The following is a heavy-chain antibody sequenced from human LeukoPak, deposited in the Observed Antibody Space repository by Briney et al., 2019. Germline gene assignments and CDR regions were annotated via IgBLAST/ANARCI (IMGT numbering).Heavy chain of an antibody. CDR3: AKDDASGSYNDY. Sequence: EPGGSLRLSCAASGFTFSDYYMSWIRQAPGKGLEWVSYISSSGSTIYYADSVKGRFTISRDNSKNTLYLQMNSLRAEDTAIYFCAKDDASGSYNDYWGQGTLVTVSS. V-gene: IGHV3-11*01. D-gene: IGHD3-10*01. CDR2: ISSSGSTI. CDR1: GFTFSDYY. J-gene: IGHJ4*02.